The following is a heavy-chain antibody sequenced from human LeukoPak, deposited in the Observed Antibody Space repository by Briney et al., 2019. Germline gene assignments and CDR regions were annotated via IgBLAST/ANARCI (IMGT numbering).Heavy chain of an antibody. CDR3: ARGSYYYGSGSYSSNNFDY. V-gene: IGHV4-30-2*01. D-gene: IGHD3-10*01. CDR2: IYHSGST. J-gene: IGHJ4*02. CDR1: GGSISSGGYS. Sequence: SETLSLTCAVSGGSISSGGYSWSWIRQPPGTGLEWIGYIYHSGSTYYNPSLKSRVTISVDRSKNQFSLKPSSVTAADTAVYYCARGSYYYGSGSYSSNNFDYWGQGTLVTVSS.